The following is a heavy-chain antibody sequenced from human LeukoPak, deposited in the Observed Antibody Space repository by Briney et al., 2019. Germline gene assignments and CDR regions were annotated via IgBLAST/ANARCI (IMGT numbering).Heavy chain of an antibody. J-gene: IGHJ5*02. CDR2: IYYSGST. D-gene: IGHD3-3*02. V-gene: IGHV4-59*08. CDR1: GGSISSYY. CDR3: ARHYGSIGIGFDP. Sequence: SETLSLTCTVSGGSISSYYWSWMRQPPGKGLVWIGYIYYSGSTNYNPSLKSRVTISVDTFKNQFSLKLSSVTAADTAVYYCARHYGSIGIGFDPWGRGTLVTVSS.